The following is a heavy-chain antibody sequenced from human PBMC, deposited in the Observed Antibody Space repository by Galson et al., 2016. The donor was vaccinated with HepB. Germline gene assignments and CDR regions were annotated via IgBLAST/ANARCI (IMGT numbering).Heavy chain of an antibody. V-gene: IGHV3-23*01. CDR3: AKGGVPAVYYYYYGMDV. CDR2: ISGSGGST. CDR1: GFTFSTYG. Sequence: SLRLSCAASGFTFSTYGMHWVRQAPGKGLEWVSGISGSGGSTYYADSVKGRFTISRDNSKNTLYLQMNSLRAEDTAVHYCAKGGVPAVYYYYYGMDVWGQGTTVTVSS. D-gene: IGHD2-2*01. J-gene: IGHJ6*02.